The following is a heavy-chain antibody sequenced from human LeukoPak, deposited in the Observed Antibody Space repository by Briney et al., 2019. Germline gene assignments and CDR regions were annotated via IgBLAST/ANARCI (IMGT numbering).Heavy chain of an antibody. Sequence: SETLSLTCTVSGGSIRSSYYYWGWIRQPPGKGLEWIGSIYDSGSTYYNPSLKSRVTISVDTSKNQFSLKLNSVTAADTAVYYCARGKRQVITIFGVVINRDYYYYGMDVWGQGTTVTVSS. J-gene: IGHJ6*02. CDR3: ARGKRQVITIFGVVINRDYYYYGMDV. V-gene: IGHV4-39*01. D-gene: IGHD3-3*01. CDR2: IYDSGST. CDR1: GGSIRSSYYY.